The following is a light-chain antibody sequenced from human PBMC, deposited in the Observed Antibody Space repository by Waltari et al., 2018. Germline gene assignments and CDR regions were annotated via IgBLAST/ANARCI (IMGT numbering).Light chain of an antibody. CDR3: SSYTSSSFYV. V-gene: IGLV2-14*01. J-gene: IGLJ1*01. CDR1: RRDVGGYNY. CDR2: EVS. Sequence: QSALTQPASVSGSPGQSITIPCTGTRRDVGGYNYVSWYQQHPGKAPKLMIYEVSNRPSGVSNRFSGSKSGNTASLTISGLQAEDEADYYCSSYTSSSFYVFGTGTKVTVL.